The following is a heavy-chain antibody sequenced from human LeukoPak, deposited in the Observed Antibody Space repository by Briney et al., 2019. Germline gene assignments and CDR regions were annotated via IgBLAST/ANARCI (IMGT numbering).Heavy chain of an antibody. CDR3: TTLHDTYLDY. J-gene: IGHJ4*02. Sequence: GGSLRLSCAASGFTFSNAWMSWVRQAPGKGLEWVCRIKSKTDGGTTDYAAPVKGRFTISRDDSKNTLYLQMNSLKPEDTAVYYCTTLHDTYLDYWGQGTLVTVSS. CDR1: GFTFSNAW. V-gene: IGHV3-15*01. D-gene: IGHD3-22*01. CDR2: IKSKTDGGTT.